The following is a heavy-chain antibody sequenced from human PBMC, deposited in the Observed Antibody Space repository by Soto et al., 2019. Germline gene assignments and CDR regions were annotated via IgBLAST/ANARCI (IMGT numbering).Heavy chain of an antibody. V-gene: IGHV3-30-3*01. CDR3: ARDLSPQLVLQTNHYYYGMDV. CDR1: GFTFSSYA. Sequence: QVQLVESGGGVVQPGRSLRLSCAASGFTFSSYAMHWVRQAPGKGLEWVAVISYDGSNKYYADSVKGRFTISRDNSKNTLYLQMNSLRAEDTAVYYCARDLSPQLVLQTNHYYYGMDVWGQGTTVTVSS. D-gene: IGHD6-13*01. J-gene: IGHJ6*02. CDR2: ISYDGSNK.